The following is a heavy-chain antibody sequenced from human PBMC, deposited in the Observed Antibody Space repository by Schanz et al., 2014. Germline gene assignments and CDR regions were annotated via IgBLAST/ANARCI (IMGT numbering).Heavy chain of an antibody. D-gene: IGHD4-17*01. CDR1: GFTFSDSF. Sequence: QVLLVESGGGLVKPGGSLRLSCSASGFTFSDSFMSWIRQTPGQGLEWLSYISRSGNIIHYADSVKGRFTISRDNAKNSLYLQMNSLRAEDTAVYYCARVRAYDYGAEAHGMDVWGHGTTVTFSS. CDR2: ISRSGNII. CDR3: ARVRAYDYGAEAHGMDV. V-gene: IGHV3-11*04. J-gene: IGHJ6*02.